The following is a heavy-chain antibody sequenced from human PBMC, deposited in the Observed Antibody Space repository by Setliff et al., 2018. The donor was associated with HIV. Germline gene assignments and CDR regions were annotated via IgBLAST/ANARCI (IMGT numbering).Heavy chain of an antibody. CDR3: AREPHELRYFDWLLYPAYYYYGMDV. J-gene: IGHJ6*02. D-gene: IGHD3-9*01. V-gene: IGHV3-7*01. Sequence: GSLRLSCAASGFTFSSYWMSWVRQAPGKGLEWVANIKYDGSEKYYVGSVKGRFTISRDNAKNSLYLQMNSLRAEDTAVYYCAREPHELRYFDWLLYPAYYYYGMDVWGQGTAVTVSS. CDR2: IKYDGSEK. CDR1: GFTFSSYW.